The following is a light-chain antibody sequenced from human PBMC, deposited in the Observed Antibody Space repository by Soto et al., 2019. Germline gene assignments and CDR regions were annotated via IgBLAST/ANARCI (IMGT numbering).Light chain of an antibody. V-gene: IGLV2-14*01. J-gene: IGLJ1*01. Sequence: QSALTQPDSVSGSPGQSITISCTGTSSDVGGYNYVAWYQQHPGKAPKLMIYDVGNRPSGVSNRFSGSKSGNTASLTISGLQAEDEADYYCSSYTSSSTYVFGTGTKLTVL. CDR1: SSDVGGYNY. CDR3: SSYTSSSTYV. CDR2: DVG.